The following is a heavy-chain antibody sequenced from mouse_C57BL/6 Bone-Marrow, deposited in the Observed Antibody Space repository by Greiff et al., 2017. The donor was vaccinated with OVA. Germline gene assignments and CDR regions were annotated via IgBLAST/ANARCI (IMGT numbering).Heavy chain of an antibody. CDR1: GYTFTSYW. J-gene: IGHJ2*01. Sequence: VQLQQPGAELVRPGTSVKLSCKASGYTFTSYWMHWVKQRPGQGLEWIGVIDPSDSYTNYNQKFKGKATLTVDTSSSTAYMQLSSLTSEDSAVYYCARYPRYYYGSRPKDYWGQGTTLTVSS. D-gene: IGHD1-1*01. V-gene: IGHV1-59*01. CDR2: IDPSDSYT. CDR3: ARYPRYYYGSRPKDY.